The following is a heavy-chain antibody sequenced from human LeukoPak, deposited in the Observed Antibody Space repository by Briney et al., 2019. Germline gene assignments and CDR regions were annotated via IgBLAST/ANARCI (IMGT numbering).Heavy chain of an antibody. CDR3: AHRGASSSSGWFAEYFQH. Sequence: GSGPTLVNPTQTLTLTCTFSGFSPSTSGVGVGWIRQPPGKALEWLALIYWNDDKRYSPSLKSRLTITKDTSKNQVVLTMTNMDPVDTATYYCAHRGASSSSGWFAEYFQHWGQGTLVTVSS. J-gene: IGHJ1*01. CDR2: IYWNDDK. D-gene: IGHD6-6*01. V-gene: IGHV2-5*01. CDR1: GFSPSTSGVG.